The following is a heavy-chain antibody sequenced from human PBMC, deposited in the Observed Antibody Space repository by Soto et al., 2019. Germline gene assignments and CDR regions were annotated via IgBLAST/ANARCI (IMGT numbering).Heavy chain of an antibody. CDR3: ARDRIGYCSGGSCLAIDP. CDR2: ISAYNGNT. J-gene: IGHJ5*02. D-gene: IGHD2-15*01. CDR1: GYTFTSYG. Sequence: ASVKLSCKASGYTFTSYGISWVRQAPGQGLEWMGWISAYNGNTNYAQKLQGRVTMTTDTSTSTAYMELRSLRSDDTAVYYCARDRIGYCSGGSCLAIDPWGQGTLVTVSS. V-gene: IGHV1-18*01.